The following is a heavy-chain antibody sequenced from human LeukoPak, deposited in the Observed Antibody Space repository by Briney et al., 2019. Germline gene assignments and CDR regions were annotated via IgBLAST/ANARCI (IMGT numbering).Heavy chain of an antibody. J-gene: IGHJ4*02. CDR2: IWYDGSKT. CDR3: ARDTPPGGSYYLSV. CDR1: GFTFRNYG. D-gene: IGHD2/OR15-2a*01. V-gene: IGHV3-33*01. Sequence: GRSLRLSCAASGFTFRNYGMHWVRQAPGKGLEWVAIIWYDGSKTYYADSVKGRFTISRDNSKNTLYLQMNGLRAEDTAVYYCARDTPPGGSYYLSVWGQGTLVTVSS.